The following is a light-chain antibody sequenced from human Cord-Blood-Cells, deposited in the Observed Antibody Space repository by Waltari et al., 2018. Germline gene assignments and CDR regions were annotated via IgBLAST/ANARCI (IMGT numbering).Light chain of an antibody. V-gene: IGKV4-1*01. CDR3: QQYYSTPRT. CDR1: QSVLYSSNNKNY. CDR2: WAS. Sequence: DIVMTQSPESLAVSLGERATINCKSSQSVLYSSNNKNYLAWYQQKPGQPPQLLIYWASTRESGVPDRFSGSGSGTDFTLTISSLQAEDVAVYYCQQYYSTPRTFGQGTKVEIK. J-gene: IGKJ1*01.